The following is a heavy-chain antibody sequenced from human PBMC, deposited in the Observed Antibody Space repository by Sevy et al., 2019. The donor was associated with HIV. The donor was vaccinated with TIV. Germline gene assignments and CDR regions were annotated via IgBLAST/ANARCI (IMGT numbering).Heavy chain of an antibody. CDR1: GFAFSSYA. D-gene: IGHD1-26*01. V-gene: IGHV3-48*03. CDR2: ITSSGTTI. Sequence: GGSLRLSCAASGFAFSSYAMHWVRQAPGKGLEWVLYITSSGTTINYADSVKGRFTISRDNAKNSLYLQMNSLRVEDTAVYYCVRDLPPSATIVPHFDYWGQGTLVTVSS. J-gene: IGHJ4*02. CDR3: VRDLPPSATIVPHFDY.